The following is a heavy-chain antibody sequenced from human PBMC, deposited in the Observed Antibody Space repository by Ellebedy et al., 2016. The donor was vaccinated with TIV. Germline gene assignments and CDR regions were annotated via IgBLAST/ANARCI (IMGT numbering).Heavy chain of an antibody. CDR2: MNPKSGDT. J-gene: IGHJ4*02. CDR3: TTGGTKGEDN. CDR1: GYTFTNFD. Sequence: AASVKVSCKASGYTFTNFDINWVRQASGQGLEWMGWMNPKSGDTVYSQKFQGRLTMTTNNPMTTAYMDLTDLTSEDTAVYYCTTGGTKGEDNWGQGTLVIVSS. V-gene: IGHV1-8*01. D-gene: IGHD3-10*01.